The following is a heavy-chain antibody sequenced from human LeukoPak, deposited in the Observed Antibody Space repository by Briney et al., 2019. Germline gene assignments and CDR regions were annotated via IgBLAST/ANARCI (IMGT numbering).Heavy chain of an antibody. CDR2: IYYSGST. Sequence: PSETLSLTCTVSGGSISSYYWSWIRQPPGKGLEWIGYIYYSGSTNYNPSLKSRVTISVDTSKNQFSLKLSSVTAADTAVYYCARDLYSGSYDWGQGTLVTVSS. CDR1: GGSISSYY. D-gene: IGHD1-26*01. J-gene: IGHJ4*02. CDR3: ARDLYSGSYD. V-gene: IGHV4-59*01.